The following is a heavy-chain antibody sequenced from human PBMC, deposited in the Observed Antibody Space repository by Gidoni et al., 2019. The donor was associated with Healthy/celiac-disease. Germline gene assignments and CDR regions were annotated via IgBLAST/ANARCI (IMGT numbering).Heavy chain of an antibody. V-gene: IGHV3-23*01. CDR1: GFTFSSYA. J-gene: IGHJ6*02. CDR2: ISGSGGST. Sequence: EVQLLESGGGLVQPGGSLRLSCAASGFTFSSYAMSWVRQAPGKGLEWVSAISGSGGSTYYADSVKGRFTISRDNSKNTLYLQMNSLRAEDTAVYYCAKGSRYSSSWYPVMFGYYYYGMDVWGQGTTVTVSS. D-gene: IGHD6-13*01. CDR3: AKGSRYSSSWYPVMFGYYYYGMDV.